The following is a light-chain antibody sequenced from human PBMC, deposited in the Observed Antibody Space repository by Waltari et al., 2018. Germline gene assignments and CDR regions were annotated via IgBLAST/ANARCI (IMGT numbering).Light chain of an antibody. CDR1: QSISGY. Sequence: LPMTQSPAYLSASVGEIAPSTCRASQSISGYLNWYQQKPGKAPKLLIYAASSLQSGVPSRFSGSGSGTDFTLTISSLQPEDFATYYCQQSYSTPPLTFGGGTKVEIK. CDR3: QQSYSTPPLT. CDR2: AAS. J-gene: IGKJ4*01. V-gene: IGKV1-39*01.